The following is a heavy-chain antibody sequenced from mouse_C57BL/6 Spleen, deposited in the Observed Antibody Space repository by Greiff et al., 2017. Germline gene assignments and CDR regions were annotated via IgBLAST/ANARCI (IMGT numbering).Heavy chain of an antibody. CDR1: GYTFTSYW. V-gene: IGHV1-52*01. D-gene: IGHD1-1*01. J-gene: IGHJ1*03. Sequence: VQLQQSGAELVRPGSSVKLSCKASGYTFTSYWMHWVKQRPIQGLEWIGNIDPSDSETHYNQKFKDKATLTVDKSSSTAYMQLSSLTSEDSAVYYCARSYYGSSYRYFDVWGTGTTVTVSS. CDR3: ARSYYGSSYRYFDV. CDR2: IDPSDSET.